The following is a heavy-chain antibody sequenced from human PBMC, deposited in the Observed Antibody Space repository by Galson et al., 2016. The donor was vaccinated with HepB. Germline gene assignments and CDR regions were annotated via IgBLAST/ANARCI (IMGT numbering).Heavy chain of an antibody. V-gene: IGHV3-66*01. CDR2: MYHNGNT. J-gene: IGHJ4*02. CDR1: GLTVAFNQ. CDR3: ARRPFDN. Sequence: SLRLSCAASGLTVAFNQMNWVRQAPGKGLECVSVMYHNGNTYHADSASGRLTISRGTSKNTLYIEMNQLRGEDTAVYYCARRPFDNWGEGTLLTVSS.